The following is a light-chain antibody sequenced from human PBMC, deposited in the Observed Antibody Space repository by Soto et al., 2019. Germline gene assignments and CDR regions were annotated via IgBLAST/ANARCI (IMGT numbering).Light chain of an antibody. CDR2: GNN. V-gene: IGLV1-40*01. Sequence: QSVLTQPPSVSGAPGQRVTISCTGSSSNIGAGYDVHWYHQLPGTAPKLLIYGNNNRPSGVPDRFSGSRSGTSASLAITGLQAEDEADYYCSSYAGSTNFEIFGGGTKLTVL. J-gene: IGLJ2*01. CDR1: SSNIGAGYD. CDR3: SSYAGSTNFEI.